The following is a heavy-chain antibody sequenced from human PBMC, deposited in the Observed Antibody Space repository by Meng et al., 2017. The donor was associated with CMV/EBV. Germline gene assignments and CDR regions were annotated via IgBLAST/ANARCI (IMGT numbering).Heavy chain of an antibody. D-gene: IGHD4/OR15-4a*01. CDR2: INHSGST. V-gene: IGHV4-34*01. Sequence: SETLSLTCAVYGGSFSGYYWSWIRQPPGKGLEWSGEINHSGSTNYNPSLKSRVTISVDTSKNQFSLKLSSVTAADTAVYYCARGMMDDYGGIYDAFDIWGQGTMVTVS. J-gene: IGHJ3*02. CDR1: GGSFSGYY. CDR3: ARGMMDDYGGIYDAFDI.